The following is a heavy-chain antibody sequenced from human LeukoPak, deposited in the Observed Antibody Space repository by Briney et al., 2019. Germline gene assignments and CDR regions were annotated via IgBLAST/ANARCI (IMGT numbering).Heavy chain of an antibody. CDR1: GGSISSGSYY. CDR3: ASASSSSWFNWFDP. J-gene: IGHJ5*02. V-gene: IGHV4-61*02. Sequence: SQTLSLTCTVSGGSISSGSYYWSWIRQPAGKGLEWIGRIYTSGSTNYNPSLKSRVTISVDTSKNQFSLKLSSVTAADTAVYYCASASSSSWFNWFDPWGQGTLVTVSS. D-gene: IGHD6-13*01. CDR2: IYTSGST.